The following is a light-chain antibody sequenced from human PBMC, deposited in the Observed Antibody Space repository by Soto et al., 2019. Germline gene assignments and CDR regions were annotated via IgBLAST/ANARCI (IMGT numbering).Light chain of an antibody. CDR3: QSYGV. CDR1: SGSIASNY. J-gene: IGLJ2*01. Sequence: NFMLTQPHSVSESPGKTVTISCTRSSGSIASNYVQWYQQRPDSAPATLIYGDTLRPSGVPDRFSGSIDTSSNSASLTISGLKTEDEADYYCQSYGVLGGRTQLTVL. V-gene: IGLV6-57*04. CDR2: GDT.